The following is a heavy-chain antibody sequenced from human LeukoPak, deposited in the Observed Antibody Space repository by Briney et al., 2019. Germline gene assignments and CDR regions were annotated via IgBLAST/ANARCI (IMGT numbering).Heavy chain of an antibody. CDR1: GYSFTAFY. CDR3: ARDGDYGTGSYYRGCIDS. D-gene: IGHD3-10*01. J-gene: IGHJ4*02. Sequence: ASVKVSCKTSGYSFTAFYIHWVRQAPGQGLEWMGWIHPRRGDTNYAQKFQGRVTMTRDTSISTAYLDLSSLRSDDTAVYYCARDGDYGTGSYYRGCIDSWDQGTLVTVSS. CDR2: IHPRRGDT. V-gene: IGHV1-2*02.